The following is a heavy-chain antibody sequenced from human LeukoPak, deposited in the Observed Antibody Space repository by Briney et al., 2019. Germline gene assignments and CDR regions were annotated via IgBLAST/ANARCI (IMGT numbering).Heavy chain of an antibody. J-gene: IGHJ4*02. Sequence: ASVKVSCKASGYNFTDYYIHWVRQAPGQGLEWMGWINPNSGGTNYAQKFQGRVTMTRDTSISTAYMELSRLRSDDTAVYYCARDFFSDVDTANFDYWGQGTLVTVSS. V-gene: IGHV1-2*02. CDR3: ARDFFSDVDTANFDY. CDR1: GYNFTDYY. CDR2: INPNSGGT. D-gene: IGHD5-18*01.